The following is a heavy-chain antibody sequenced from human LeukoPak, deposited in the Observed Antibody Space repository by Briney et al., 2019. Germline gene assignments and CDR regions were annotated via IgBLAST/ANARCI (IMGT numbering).Heavy chain of an antibody. V-gene: IGHV3-30*03. J-gene: IGHJ4*02. CDR1: GFTFSSYG. CDR2: ISYDGSNK. CDR3: ARESSSALDFDY. Sequence: GGSLRLSCAASGFTFSSYGMHWVRQAPGKGLEWVAVISYDGSNKYYADSVKGRFTISRDNSKNTLYLRMNSLRAEDTALYYCARESSSALDFDYWGQGTLVTVSS. D-gene: IGHD6-6*01.